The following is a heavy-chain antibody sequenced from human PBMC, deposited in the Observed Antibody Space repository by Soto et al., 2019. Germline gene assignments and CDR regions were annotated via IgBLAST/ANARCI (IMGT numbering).Heavy chain of an antibody. Sequence: QVQLVESEGGVVQPGRSLRLSCTASGFTFSNYGMHWVRQAPGKGLEWVTVISYDGNVAYYADSVKGRFTSSRDNSKNTLYLQMNSLRTADTAVYYWAKEGPITTWDFDYWGQGTLVTVSS. J-gene: IGHJ4*02. V-gene: IGHV3-30*18. CDR1: GFTFSNYG. D-gene: IGHD7-27*01. CDR3: AKEGPITTWDFDY. CDR2: ISYDGNVA.